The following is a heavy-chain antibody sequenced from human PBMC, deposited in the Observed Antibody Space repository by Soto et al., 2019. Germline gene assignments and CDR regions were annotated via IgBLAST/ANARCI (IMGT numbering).Heavy chain of an antibody. D-gene: IGHD5-12*01. CDR3: ARDADTGYDYDVGRFDP. Sequence: GASVKVSCKASGYTFTDYYIHWVRQAPGQGLEWMGWINPNSGGTNYAQNFQGWVTMTRDTSISTAYMELSRLRSDDAAVYYCARDADTGYDYDVGRFDPWGQGTLVTVSS. CDR2: INPNSGGT. CDR1: GYTFTDYY. V-gene: IGHV1-2*04. J-gene: IGHJ5*02.